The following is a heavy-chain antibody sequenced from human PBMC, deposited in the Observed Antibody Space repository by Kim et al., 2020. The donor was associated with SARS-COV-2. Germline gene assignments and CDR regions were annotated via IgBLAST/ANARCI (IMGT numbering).Heavy chain of an antibody. J-gene: IGHJ4*02. V-gene: IGHV1-58*02. CDR2: IVVGSGNT. CDR1: GFTFTSSA. Sequence: SVKVSCKASGFTFTSSAMQWVRQARGQRLEWIGWIVVGSGNTNYAQKFQERVTITRDMSTSTAYMELSSLRSEDTAVYYCAADRGYYDSSGYPHNFDYWGQGTLVTVSS. CDR3: AADRGYYDSSGYPHNFDY. D-gene: IGHD3-22*01.